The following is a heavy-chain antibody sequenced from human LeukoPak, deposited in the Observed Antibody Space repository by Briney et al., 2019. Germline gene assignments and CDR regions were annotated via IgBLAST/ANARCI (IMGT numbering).Heavy chain of an antibody. D-gene: IGHD3-9*01. CDR3: ARGHYDILTGYPANYFDY. J-gene: IGHJ4*02. Sequence: SVKVSCTASGGTFSSYAISWVRQAPGQGLEWMGGIIPIFGTANYAQKFQGRVTITTDESTSTAYMELSSLRSEDTAVYYCARGHYDILTGYPANYFDYWGQGTLVTVSS. V-gene: IGHV1-69*05. CDR1: GGTFSSYA. CDR2: IIPIFGTA.